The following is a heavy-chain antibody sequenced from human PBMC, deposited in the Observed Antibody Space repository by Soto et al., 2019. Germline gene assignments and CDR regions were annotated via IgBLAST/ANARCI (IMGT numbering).Heavy chain of an antibody. D-gene: IGHD6-13*01. CDR2: INAGNGNT. CDR1: GYTFTSYA. J-gene: IGHJ4*02. Sequence: QVQLVQSGAEVKKPGASVKVSCKASGYTFTSYAMHWVRQAPGQRLEWMGWINAGNGNTKYSQKFQGRVTITRDTTASSAYMELSSLRSEDTAVYYCARDREPQLELEWAYYFDYWGQGTLVTVS. V-gene: IGHV1-3*01. CDR3: ARDREPQLELEWAYYFDY.